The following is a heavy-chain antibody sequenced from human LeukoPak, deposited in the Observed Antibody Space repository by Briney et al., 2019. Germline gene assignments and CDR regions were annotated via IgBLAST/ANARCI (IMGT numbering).Heavy chain of an antibody. D-gene: IGHD6-19*01. CDR1: GYTFRSYG. CDR2: ISPYSGST. CDR3: ARRKYSSGWHLDH. Sequence: ASVKVSCKASGYTFRSYGISWVRQAPGQGLEWMGWISPYSGSTNYPQKFQGRVTVTTDTSTSTVYMQLRSLRSDDTAMYYCARRKYSSGWHLDHWGQGTLVTVSS. J-gene: IGHJ4*02. V-gene: IGHV1-18*01.